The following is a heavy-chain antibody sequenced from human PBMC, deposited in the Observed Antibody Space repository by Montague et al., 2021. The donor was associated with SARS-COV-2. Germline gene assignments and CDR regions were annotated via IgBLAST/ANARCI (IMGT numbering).Heavy chain of an antibody. Sequence: SETLSLTCAVSDGSFSDYSWTWIRQPPGNGLEWIGDINHRGSTNYNPSLTSRVTISVDTSKNQFTLKVTSVTAADTAVYYCSRGRQHINMVVVVVTGGGDYFDVWGRGTLVTVSS. CDR1: DGSFSDYS. J-gene: IGHJ4*02. CDR2: INHRGST. CDR3: SRGRQHINMVVVVVTGGGDYFDV. V-gene: IGHV4-34*01. D-gene: IGHD3-22*01.